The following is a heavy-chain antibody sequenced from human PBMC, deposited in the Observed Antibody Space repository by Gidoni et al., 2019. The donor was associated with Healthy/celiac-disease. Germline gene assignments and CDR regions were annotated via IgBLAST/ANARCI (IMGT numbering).Heavy chain of an antibody. CDR1: GFTISDYY. CDR3: ARTCGGDCSPDY. J-gene: IGHJ4*02. V-gene: IGHV3-11*05. D-gene: IGHD2-21*02. Sequence: QVQLVESGGGVVKTGGSLRLSCTASGFTISDYYMSWIRQAPGKGLECVSYISSSSSYTNYADSVKGRFTISRDNAKNSLYLQMNSLRAEDTAVYYCARTCGGDCSPDYWGQGTLVTVSS. CDR2: ISSSSSYT.